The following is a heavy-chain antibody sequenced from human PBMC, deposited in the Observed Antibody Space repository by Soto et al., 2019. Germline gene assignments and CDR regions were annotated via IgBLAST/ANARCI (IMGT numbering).Heavy chain of an antibody. J-gene: IGHJ5*02. D-gene: IGHD3-22*01. CDR2: IFPRDSDT. V-gene: IGHV5-51*01. Sequence: GESLKIPCRTSGYRFTSYWIAWVRQMPGKGLEWMGIIFPRDSDTRYSPSFQGQVAISADRSTSTVFLQWASLKASDTAVYFCARKDKSGYFNWFDPWGQGTLVTVSS. CDR1: GYRFTSYW. CDR3: ARKDKSGYFNWFDP.